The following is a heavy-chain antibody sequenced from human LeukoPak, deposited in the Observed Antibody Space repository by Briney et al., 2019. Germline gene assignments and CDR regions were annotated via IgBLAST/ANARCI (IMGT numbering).Heavy chain of an antibody. D-gene: IGHD1-26*01. CDR1: GFSLSSSGMC. CDR2: IDWDNAK. CDR3: ARMYRRSGSHSDAFDI. V-gene: IGHV2-70*17. Sequence: ESGPALVEPTQTLTLTCTFSGFSLSSSGMCVTWIRQPPGKALEWLARIDWDNAKFHNTSLKTRLTVSKDTSKNQVVLTMTNMDPVDTATYYCARMYRRSGSHSDAFDIWGRGTMVTVSS. J-gene: IGHJ3*02.